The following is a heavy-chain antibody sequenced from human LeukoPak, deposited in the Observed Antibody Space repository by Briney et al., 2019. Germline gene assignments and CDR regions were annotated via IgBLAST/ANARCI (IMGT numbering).Heavy chain of an antibody. CDR1: EFNINDHW. Sequence: GGSLRLSCSPSEFNINDHWMSWVRQAAGKGLEWVAHINQAGSEKQYVDSVKGRFTISRDNAKNSLFLHMNSLRPEDTAVYYCAKDLDIVVVVAATGFDYWGQGTLVTVSS. CDR2: INQAGSEK. D-gene: IGHD2-15*01. J-gene: IGHJ4*02. CDR3: AKDLDIVVVVAATGFDY. V-gene: IGHV3-7*01.